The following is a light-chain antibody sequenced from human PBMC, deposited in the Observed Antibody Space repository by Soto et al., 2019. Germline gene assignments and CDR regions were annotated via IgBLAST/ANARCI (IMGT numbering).Light chain of an antibody. Sequence: QSVLTQPPSASGSPGQSLTISCTGTSSDVGAHNYVSWYQQNPGTAPKLMLYDVNKRPSGVPDRFSGSKSGNTASLTVSGLQAEDEADYYCSSYAGGNNWVFGGGTKLTVL. J-gene: IGLJ3*02. CDR3: SSYAGGNNWV. CDR2: DVN. CDR1: SSDVGAHNY. V-gene: IGLV2-8*01.